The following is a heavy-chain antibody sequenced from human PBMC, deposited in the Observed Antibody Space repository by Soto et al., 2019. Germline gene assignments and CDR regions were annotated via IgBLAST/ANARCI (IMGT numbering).Heavy chain of an antibody. CDR1: GGSIIDANYY. CDR2: IHYGGST. J-gene: IGHJ4*02. D-gene: IGHD3-22*01. V-gene: IGHV4-30-4*01. Sequence: SETLSLTCTVSGGSIIDANYYWNWIRQPPGKGLEWIGYIHYGGSTFYNPSLKSRVTISVDTSKNQFSLKLTSVTAADTAVFYCARVNYESSGYYRLDYWGQGTLVTVSS. CDR3: ARVNYESSGYYRLDY.